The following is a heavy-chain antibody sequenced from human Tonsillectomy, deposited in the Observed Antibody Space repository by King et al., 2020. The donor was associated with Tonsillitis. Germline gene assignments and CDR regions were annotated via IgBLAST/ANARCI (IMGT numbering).Heavy chain of an antibody. J-gene: IGHJ4*02. CDR2: ISGSGGST. Sequence: VQLVESGGGLVQPGGSLRLSCAASGFTFSSYAMSWVRQAPGKGLEWVSAISGSGGSTYYADSVKGRLTISRDNSKNTLYLQMKSLRAEDTAVYYFAKGYYYDSSGYFLDYWGQGTLVTVSS. CDR3: AKGYYYDSSGYFLDY. D-gene: IGHD3-22*01. V-gene: IGHV3-23*04. CDR1: GFTFSSYA.